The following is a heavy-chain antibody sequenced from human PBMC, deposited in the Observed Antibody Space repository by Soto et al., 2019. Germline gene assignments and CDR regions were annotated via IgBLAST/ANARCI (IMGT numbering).Heavy chain of an antibody. J-gene: IGHJ6*02. D-gene: IGHD2-2*01. CDR2: IIPIFGTA. CDR1: GGTFSSYA. Sequence: ASVKVSCKASGGTFSSYAISWVRQAPGHGLEWMGGIIPIFGTANYAQKFQGRVTITADKSTSTAYMELSSLRSEDTAVYYCARSFYSTRYYYYYGMDVWGQGTTVTVSS. CDR3: ARSFYSTRYYYYYGMDV. V-gene: IGHV1-69*06.